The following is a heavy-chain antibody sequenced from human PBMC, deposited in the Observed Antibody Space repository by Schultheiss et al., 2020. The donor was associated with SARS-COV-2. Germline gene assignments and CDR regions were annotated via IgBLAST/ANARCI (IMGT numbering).Heavy chain of an antibody. D-gene: IGHD6-13*01. CDR2: IYYSGTT. J-gene: IGHJ4*02. CDR1: GGSISSYY. V-gene: IGHV4-59*12. CDR3: ARGLRIAAAGTPFDY. Sequence: SETLSLTCTVSGGSISSYYWSWIRQPPGKGLEWIGYIYYSGTTYSNPSLKSRLTISVDTSKNQFSLKLSSVTAADTAVYYCARGLRIAAAGTPFDYWGQGTLVTVSS.